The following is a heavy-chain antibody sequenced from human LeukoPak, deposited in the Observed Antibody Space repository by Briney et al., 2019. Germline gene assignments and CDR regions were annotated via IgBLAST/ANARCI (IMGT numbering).Heavy chain of an antibody. J-gene: IGHJ4*02. CDR3: AKFSAAAGSFDY. CDR2: ISGSGGST. Sequence: GSLRLSCAASGFTFSSYAMSWVRQAPGKGLEWVSAISGSGGSTYHADSVKGRSTISRDNSKNTLYLQMNSLRAEDTAVYYCAKFSAAAGSFDYWGQGTLVTVSS. V-gene: IGHV3-23*01. CDR1: GFTFSSYA. D-gene: IGHD6-13*01.